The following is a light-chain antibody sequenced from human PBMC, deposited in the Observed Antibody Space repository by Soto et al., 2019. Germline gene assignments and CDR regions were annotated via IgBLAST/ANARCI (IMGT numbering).Light chain of an antibody. CDR3: QVWDSSGDHVV. CDR1: NIGTES. J-gene: IGLJ2*01. V-gene: IGLV3-21*04. CDR2: YDS. Sequence: SYELTQPPSVSVAPGKTATITCGGNNIGTESVHWYQRKPGQAPVLVIYYDSDRPSGIPDRFSGSKSGNTATLTINRVEAGDEADYYCQVWDSSGDHVVFGGGTKLTVL.